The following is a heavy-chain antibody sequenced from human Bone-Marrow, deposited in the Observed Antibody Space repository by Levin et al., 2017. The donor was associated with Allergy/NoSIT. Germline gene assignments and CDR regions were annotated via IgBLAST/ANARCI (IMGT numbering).Heavy chain of an antibody. V-gene: IGHV3-30*04. Sequence: GESLKISCAASGFTFSTYTMYWVRQAPGKGLEWVAVILYNGSNKYYGDSVKGRFTISRDNSKNTLYLQMNSLRAEDTAVYYCARDRSGRVGGGGYDGFDIWGQGTMVTVSS. CDR1: GFTFSTYT. CDR3: ARDRSGRVGGGGYDGFDI. CDR2: ILYNGSNK. J-gene: IGHJ3*02. D-gene: IGHD3-22*01.